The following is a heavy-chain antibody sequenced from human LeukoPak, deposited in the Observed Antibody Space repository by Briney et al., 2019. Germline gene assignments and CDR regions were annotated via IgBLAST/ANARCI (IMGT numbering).Heavy chain of an antibody. D-gene: IGHD3-10*01. CDR1: GFTFSTYE. V-gene: IGHV3-48*03. Sequence: GGSLRLSCAASGFTFSTYEMNWVRRAPGKGLEWVSYISSSGGTIFYADSVKGRFTISRDNAKNSLYLQMNSLRAEDTAVYYCARDLWFGELRPGNWGQGTLVTVSS. CDR3: ARDLWFGELRPGN. CDR2: ISSSGGTI. J-gene: IGHJ4*02.